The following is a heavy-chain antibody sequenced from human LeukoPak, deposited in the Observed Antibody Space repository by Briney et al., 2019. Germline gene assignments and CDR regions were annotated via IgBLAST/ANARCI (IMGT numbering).Heavy chain of an antibody. V-gene: IGHV3-74*01. CDR2: IYTDGTTK. CDR1: GFAFSRYW. CDR3: ARGGVRDFFYYAMDV. Sequence: GGSLRLSCAASGFAFSRYWMHWIRQAPGKGLVWVSAIYTDGTTKRYADSVKGRFTISRDNAKNTLYLQMNSLRAEDTAVYYCARGGVRDFFYYAMDVWGQGTTVTVSS. J-gene: IGHJ6*02. D-gene: IGHD3-10*01.